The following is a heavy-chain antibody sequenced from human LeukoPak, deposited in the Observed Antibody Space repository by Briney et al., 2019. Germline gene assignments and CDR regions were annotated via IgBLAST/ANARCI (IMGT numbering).Heavy chain of an antibody. CDR2: ISYDGSNK. Sequence: GGSLRLSCAASGFTFSSYGMHWVRQAPGKGLEWVAVISYDGSNKYYADSVKGRFTISRDNSKNTLYLQMNSLRAEDTAVYYCAKEGSRVTMVRGPKGDWFGPWGQGTLVTVSS. J-gene: IGHJ5*02. CDR1: GFTFSSYG. V-gene: IGHV3-30*18. CDR3: AKEGSRVTMVRGPKGDWFGP. D-gene: IGHD3-10*01.